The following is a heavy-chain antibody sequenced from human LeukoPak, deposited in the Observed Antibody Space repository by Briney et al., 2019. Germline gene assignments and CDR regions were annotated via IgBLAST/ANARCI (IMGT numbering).Heavy chain of an antibody. CDR2: INHSGST. Sequence: PSETLSLTCAVYGGSFSGYYWSWIRQPPGKGLEWIGEINHSGSTNYNPSLKSRVTISVDTSKNQFSLKLSSVTAADTAVYYCARGSIVVVVAVTPVRERQYYFDYWGQGTLVTVSS. V-gene: IGHV4-34*01. CDR3: ARGSIVVVVAVTPVRERQYYFDY. CDR1: GGSFSGYY. J-gene: IGHJ4*02. D-gene: IGHD2-15*01.